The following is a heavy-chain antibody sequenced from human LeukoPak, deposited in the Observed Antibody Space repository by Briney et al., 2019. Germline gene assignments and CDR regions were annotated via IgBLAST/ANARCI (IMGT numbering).Heavy chain of an antibody. J-gene: IGHJ6*02. CDR2: ISYDGSNK. CDR1: GFTFSSYA. D-gene: IGHD2-15*01. Sequence: GRSLRLSCAASGFTFSSYAMHRVRQAPGKGLEWVAVISYDGSNKYYADSVKGRFNISRDNSKNTLYLQMNSLTAEDPAVYYGAERSSDGYFSGRSSYRGWRYYCMDVWGQGTTVTVSS. V-gene: IGHV3-30-3*01. CDR3: AERSSDGYFSGRSSYRGWRYYCMDV.